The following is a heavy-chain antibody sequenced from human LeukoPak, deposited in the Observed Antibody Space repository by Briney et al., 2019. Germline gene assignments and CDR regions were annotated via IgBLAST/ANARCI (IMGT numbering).Heavy chain of an antibody. CDR2: ISSNGGST. V-gene: IGHV3-64*01. CDR3: ARSSSPVVAAPTAFDI. CDR1: GFTFSSYA. J-gene: IGHJ3*02. D-gene: IGHD2-15*01. Sequence: GRSLRLSCAASGFTFSSYAMHWVRQAPGKGLEYVSAISSNGGSTYYANSVKGRFTISGDNSKNTLYLQMGSLRAEDMAVYYCARSSSPVVAAPTAFDIWGQGTMVTVSS.